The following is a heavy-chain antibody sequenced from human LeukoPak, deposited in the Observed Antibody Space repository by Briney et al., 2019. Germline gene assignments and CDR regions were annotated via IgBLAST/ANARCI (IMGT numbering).Heavy chain of an antibody. Sequence: KTSETLSLTCTVSGGSISSYYWSWIRQPPGKGLEWIGDIYYSGYTNYNPSLKSRVTISVDTSKNQFSLKLRSVTAADTAVYYCARETSQKEAHYVDVWGKGTTVTISS. V-gene: IGHV4-59*01. CDR2: IYYSGYT. CDR3: ARETSQKEAHYVDV. J-gene: IGHJ6*03. CDR1: GGSISSYY.